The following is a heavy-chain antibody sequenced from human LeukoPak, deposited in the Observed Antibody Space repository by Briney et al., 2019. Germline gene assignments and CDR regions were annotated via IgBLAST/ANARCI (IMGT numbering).Heavy chain of an antibody. J-gene: IGHJ4*02. Sequence: PSETLSLTCAVSGASVSSSNWWIWVRQPPKKGLEWIGVIHHSGSTNYNPSLKSRVTMSVDTSMNQISLRLSSVTAADTAVYYCARGLYGSDSYWGQGNLVPVSS. V-gene: IGHV4-4*02. D-gene: IGHD1-26*01. CDR3: ARGLYGSDSY. CDR1: GASVSSSNW. CDR2: IHHSGST.